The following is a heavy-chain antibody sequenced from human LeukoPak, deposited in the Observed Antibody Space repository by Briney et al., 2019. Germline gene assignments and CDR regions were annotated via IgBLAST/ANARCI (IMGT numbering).Heavy chain of an antibody. CDR3: ARGEVEMATVGVDSFDI. D-gene: IGHD5-24*01. J-gene: IGHJ3*02. CDR1: GYTFTGYH. Sequence: ASVKVSCKVFGYTFTGYHIHWVRQAPGQGLEWMGRINPNTGGTNYAQKFQGRVTMTRDTSVSTAYMELSRLTSDDTAVYYCARGEVEMATVGVDSFDIWRQGTMVAVYS. CDR2: INPNTGGT. V-gene: IGHV1-2*06.